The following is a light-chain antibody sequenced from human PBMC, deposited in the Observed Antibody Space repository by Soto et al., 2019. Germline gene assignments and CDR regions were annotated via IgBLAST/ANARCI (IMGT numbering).Light chain of an antibody. CDR2: DAS. V-gene: IGKV1-5*01. Sequence: DIQMTQSPSTLSASVGDRVTITCRASQSISSWLAWYQQKPGKAPKLLIYDASSLESGVPSRFSGSGSGTEFTLTISSLQSEDFALYYCQQYNNWPRTFGQGTKVDIK. CDR3: QQYNNWPRT. J-gene: IGKJ1*01. CDR1: QSISSW.